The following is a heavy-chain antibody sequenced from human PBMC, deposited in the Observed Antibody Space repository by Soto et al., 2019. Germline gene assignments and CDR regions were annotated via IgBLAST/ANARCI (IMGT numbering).Heavy chain of an antibody. V-gene: IGHV4-59*01. CDR2: IHNSGTS. Sequence: PSETLSLTCTVSGDTSTSYYWGWIRQAPGNGLEWIGHIHNSGTSTHNPSLNGRVTISIDMSKKQFSLKLTSLTSADTAVYYCARDFYDSVGYSWFHSWSQGTLVTVSS. CDR3: ARDFYDSVGYSWFHS. CDR1: GDTSTSYY. J-gene: IGHJ5*01. D-gene: IGHD3-22*01.